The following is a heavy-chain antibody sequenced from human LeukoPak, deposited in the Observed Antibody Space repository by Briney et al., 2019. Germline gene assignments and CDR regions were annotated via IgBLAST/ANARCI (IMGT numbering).Heavy chain of an antibody. CDR1: GLTVSSNY. CDR2: IYSGGST. J-gene: IGHJ5*02. V-gene: IGHV3-66*01. CDR3: ARDHGEPNWFDP. D-gene: IGHD4-17*01. Sequence: TGGSLRLSCAASGLTVSSNYMSWVRQAPGKGLEWVSVIYSGGSTYYADSVKGRFTISRDNSKNTLYLQMNSLRAEDTAVYYCARDHGEPNWFDPWGQGTLVTVSS.